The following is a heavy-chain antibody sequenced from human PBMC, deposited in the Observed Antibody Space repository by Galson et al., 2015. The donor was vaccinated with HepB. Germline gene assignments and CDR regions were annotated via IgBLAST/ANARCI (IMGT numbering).Heavy chain of an antibody. V-gene: IGHV5-51*01. CDR1: GYSFTNYW. D-gene: IGHD4-23*01. J-gene: IGHJ4*02. Sequence: QSGAEVKKPGESLKISCKGSGYSFTNYWIGWVRQMPGKGLEWMGILYPGDSDTRYSPSFQGQVTISADKSINTAYLHWSSLRASDTAIYFCARRDYGSKSAGSFDYWGQGTLVTVSS. CDR3: ARRDYGSKSAGSFDY. CDR2: LYPGDSDT.